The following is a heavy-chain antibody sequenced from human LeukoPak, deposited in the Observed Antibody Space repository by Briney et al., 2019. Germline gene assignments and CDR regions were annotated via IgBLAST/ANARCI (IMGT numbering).Heavy chain of an antibody. CDR3: ARETPDSSGWD. CDR2: IKQDGSDT. J-gene: IGHJ4*02. CDR1: GFTLRSDW. V-gene: IGHV3-7*01. D-gene: IGHD6-19*01. Sequence: PGGSPRLSCAASGFTLRSDWMSWVRQAPGKGLEWVAHIKQDGSDTNYADSVKGRFTISRDNAKNSLYLQINSLRADDTAVYYCARETPDSSGWDWGQGTLVTVSS.